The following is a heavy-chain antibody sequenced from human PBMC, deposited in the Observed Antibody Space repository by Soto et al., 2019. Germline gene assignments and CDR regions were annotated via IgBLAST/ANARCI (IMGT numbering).Heavy chain of an antibody. CDR2: ISYSGSNE. J-gene: IGHJ5*02. Sequence: GGSLRLSCAASGFTFSTYGMHWVRQAPGKGLEWVALISYSGSNEDYVDSVKGRFTISRDNSRNTVYLQMNSLRPEDTAVYYCAKDVMRRGNSYLFDPWGQGTLVTVSS. CDR1: GFTFSTYG. D-gene: IGHD5-18*01. V-gene: IGHV3-30*18. CDR3: AKDVMRRGNSYLFDP.